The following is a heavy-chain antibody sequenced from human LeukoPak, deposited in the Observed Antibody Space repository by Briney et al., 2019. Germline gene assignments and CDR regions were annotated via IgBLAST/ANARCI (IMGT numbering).Heavy chain of an antibody. J-gene: IGHJ4*02. D-gene: IGHD1-26*01. V-gene: IGHV4-39*07. Sequence: SETLSLTCTVSGGSISSSTYHWGWIRQPPGKGLEWIGIIYYSGSTYYNPSLKSRVTISVDTSKNQFSLKLSSVTAADTAVYYCARDRASGSYYDYWGQGTLVTVSS. CDR2: IYYSGST. CDR3: ARDRASGSYYDY. CDR1: GGSISSSTYH.